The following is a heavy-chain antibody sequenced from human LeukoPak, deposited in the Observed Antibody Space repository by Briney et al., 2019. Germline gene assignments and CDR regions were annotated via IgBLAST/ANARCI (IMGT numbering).Heavy chain of an antibody. V-gene: IGHV3-33*01. D-gene: IGHD6-6*01. Sequence: PGRSLRLSCAASGFTFSSYGMHWVRQAPGKGLEWVAVIWYDGSNKYYADSVKGRFTTSRDNSKNTLYLQMNSLRAEDTAVYYCARDRYSSSIGWFDPWGQGTLVTVSS. CDR2: IWYDGSNK. J-gene: IGHJ5*02. CDR3: ARDRYSSSIGWFDP. CDR1: GFTFSSYG.